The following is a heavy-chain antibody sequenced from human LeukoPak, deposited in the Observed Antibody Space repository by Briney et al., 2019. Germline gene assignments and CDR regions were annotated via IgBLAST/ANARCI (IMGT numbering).Heavy chain of an antibody. CDR2: IYSSGST. D-gene: IGHD5-18*01. Sequence: SETLSLTCTVSGGSFISNFWSWIRQPAGKGLEWIGRIYSSGSTNYNPSLKSRVTMSVDPSKNKFSLKLTSVTAADTAVYYCATYGYTYGYSFDYWGQGTPVTVSS. V-gene: IGHV4-4*07. CDR1: GGSFISNF. CDR3: ATYGYTYGYSFDY. J-gene: IGHJ4*02.